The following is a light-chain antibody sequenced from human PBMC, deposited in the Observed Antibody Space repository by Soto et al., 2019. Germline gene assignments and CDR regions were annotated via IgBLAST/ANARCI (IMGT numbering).Light chain of an antibody. V-gene: IGKV3-15*01. CDR1: QSVSTK. CDR3: QQYHNWPPTT. J-gene: IGKJ5*01. Sequence: EIVLTQSPATLALSPWEGATLSCSASQSVSTKLAWYQQKPGQAPRLLINGASTRATGVPARCSGWGSGTEFTLTISSLQSEDFAVYYCQQYHNWPPTTFGQGTRLEIK. CDR2: GAS.